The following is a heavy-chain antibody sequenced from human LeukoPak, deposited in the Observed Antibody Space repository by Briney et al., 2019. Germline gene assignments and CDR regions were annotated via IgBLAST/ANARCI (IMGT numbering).Heavy chain of an antibody. J-gene: IGHJ4*02. D-gene: IGHD3-22*01. CDR2: FDPEDGET. CDR1: GYTLTELS. CDR3: ATQPRDYYDSSGYYYPADY. V-gene: IGHV1-24*01. Sequence: ASVKVSCKVSGYTLTELSMPWVRQAPGKGLEWMGGFDPEDGETIYAQKFQGRVTMTEDTSTDTAYMELSSLRSEDTAVYYCATQPRDYYDSSGYYYPADYWGQGTLVTVSS.